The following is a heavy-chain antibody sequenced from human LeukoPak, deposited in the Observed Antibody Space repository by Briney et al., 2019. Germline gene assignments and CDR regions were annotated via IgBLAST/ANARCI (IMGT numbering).Heavy chain of an antibody. V-gene: IGHV3-30*04. D-gene: IGHD6-13*01. CDR2: ISYDGSNK. J-gene: IGHJ4*02. CDR1: GFTFSSYA. Sequence: GGSLRLSCAASGFTFSSYAMHWVRQAPGKGLEWVAVISYDGSNKYYADSAKGRFTISRDNSKNTLYLQMNSLRAEDTAVYYCARAYSSSWYIYGYWGQGTLVTVSS. CDR3: ARAYSSSWYIYGY.